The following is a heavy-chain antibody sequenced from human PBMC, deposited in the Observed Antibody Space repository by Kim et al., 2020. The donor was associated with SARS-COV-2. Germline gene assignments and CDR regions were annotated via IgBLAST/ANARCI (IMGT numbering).Heavy chain of an antibody. CDR1: GGSFSGYY. V-gene: IGHV4-34*01. Sequence: SETLSLTCAVYGGSFSGYYWSWIRQPPGKGLEWIGEINHSGSTNYNPSLKSRVTISVDTSKNQFSLKLSSVTAADTAVYYCARAGYSYGPTLPYYFDYWG. J-gene: IGHJ4*01. D-gene: IGHD5-18*01. CDR2: INHSGST. CDR3: ARAGYSYGPTLPYYFDY.